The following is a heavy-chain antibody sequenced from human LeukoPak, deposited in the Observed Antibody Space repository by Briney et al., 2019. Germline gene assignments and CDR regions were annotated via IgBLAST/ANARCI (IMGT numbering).Heavy chain of an antibody. CDR1: GYTFTSYG. J-gene: IGHJ6*03. V-gene: IGHV1-18*01. Sequence: ASVKVSCKXSGYTFTSYGISWVQQAPGQGLEWMGRISAYNGNTNYAQKLQGRVTMTTDTSTSTAYMELRSLRSDDTAVYYCARDHVVVAAATYYYYYMDVWGKGTTVTVSS. D-gene: IGHD2-15*01. CDR2: ISAYNGNT. CDR3: ARDHVVVAAATYYYYYMDV.